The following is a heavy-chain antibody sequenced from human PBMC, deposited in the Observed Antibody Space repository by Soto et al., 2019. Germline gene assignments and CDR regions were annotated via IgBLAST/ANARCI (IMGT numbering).Heavy chain of an antibody. CDR3: AKDVAAAL. Sequence: GGSLRLSCAASGFTFSNFALNWVRQAPGKGLEWVSTISASGKSTYYADSVRGRFTISRDNSGNMLFLQMNGLGADDAAVYYCAKDVAAALWGQGALVTVSS. CDR1: GFTFSNFA. J-gene: IGHJ4*02. D-gene: IGHD6-13*01. CDR2: ISASGKST. V-gene: IGHV3-23*01.